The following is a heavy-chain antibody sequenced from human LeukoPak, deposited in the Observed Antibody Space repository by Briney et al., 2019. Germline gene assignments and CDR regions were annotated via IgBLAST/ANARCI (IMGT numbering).Heavy chain of an antibody. V-gene: IGHV3-30*18. D-gene: IGHD6-13*01. Sequence: PGGSLRLSCAASGFTFSSYGMHWVRQAPGKGLEWVAVISYDGSNKYYADSVKGRFTISRDNSKNTLYLQMNSLRAEDTAVYYCAKEASDSSSWAHWLFDYWGQETLVTVSS. CDR1: GFTFSSYG. J-gene: IGHJ4*02. CDR3: AKEASDSSSWAHWLFDY. CDR2: ISYDGSNK.